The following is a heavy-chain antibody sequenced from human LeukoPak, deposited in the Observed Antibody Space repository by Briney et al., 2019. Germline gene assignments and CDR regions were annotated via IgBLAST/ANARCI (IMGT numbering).Heavy chain of an antibody. CDR2: INPSGGST. Sequence: ASVKVSCKASGYTFTSYYMHWVRQAPGQGLEWMGIINPSGGSTSYAQKFQGRVTMTRDTSTSTVYMELSSLRSEDTAVYYCARPGYSSRSGQANFDYWGQGTLVTVSS. V-gene: IGHV1-46*01. CDR1: GYTFTSYY. D-gene: IGHD6-13*01. J-gene: IGHJ4*02. CDR3: ARPGYSSRSGQANFDY.